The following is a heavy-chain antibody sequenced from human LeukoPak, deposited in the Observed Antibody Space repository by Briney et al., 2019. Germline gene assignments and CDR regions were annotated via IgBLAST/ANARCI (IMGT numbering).Heavy chain of an antibody. CDR3: ARTDDILTGGYWYFDL. D-gene: IGHD3-9*01. Sequence: SETLSLTRTVSGGSISSSSYYWGWIRQPPGKGLEWIGSIYYSGSTYYNPSLKSRVTISVDTSKNQFSLKLSSVTAADTAVYYCARTDDILTGGYWYFDLWGRGTLVTVSS. J-gene: IGHJ2*01. CDR1: GGSISSSSYY. CDR2: IYYSGST. V-gene: IGHV4-39*07.